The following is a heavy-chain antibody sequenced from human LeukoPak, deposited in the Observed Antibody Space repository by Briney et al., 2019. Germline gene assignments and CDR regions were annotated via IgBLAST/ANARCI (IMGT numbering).Heavy chain of an antibody. V-gene: IGHV3-21*01. Sequence: GGSLRLSCAASGFTFSSYSMNWVRQAPGKGLEWVSSISSSSSYIYYADSVKGRFTISRDNAKNSLYLQMNSLRAEDTAVYYCARDSEPDFWSGYYCLDYWGQGTLVTVSS. J-gene: IGHJ4*02. CDR1: GFTFSSYS. CDR2: ISSSSSYI. D-gene: IGHD3-3*01. CDR3: ARDSEPDFWSGYYCLDY.